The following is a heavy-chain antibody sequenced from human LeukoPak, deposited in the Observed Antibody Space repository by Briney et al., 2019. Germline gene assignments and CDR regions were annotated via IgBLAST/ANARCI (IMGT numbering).Heavy chain of an antibody. Sequence: SETLSLTCAVYGGSFSGYYWSWIRQPPGKGLEWIGEINHSGSTNYNPSLKSRVTISVDTSKNQFSLKLSSVTAADTAVYYCARGYSYGYTLFDYWGQGTLVTVSS. CDR2: INHSGST. D-gene: IGHD5-18*01. J-gene: IGHJ4*02. CDR3: ARGYSYGYTLFDY. CDR1: GGSFSGYY. V-gene: IGHV4-34*01.